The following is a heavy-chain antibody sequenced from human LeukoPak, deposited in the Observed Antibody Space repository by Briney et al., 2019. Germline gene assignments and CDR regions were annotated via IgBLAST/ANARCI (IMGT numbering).Heavy chain of an antibody. CDR1: GGTFSSYA. V-gene: IGHV1-69*01. CDR3: ARLVGLLGDAFDI. J-gene: IGHJ3*02. CDR2: IIPIFGTA. D-gene: IGHD1-26*01. Sequence: SVKVSCKASGGTFSSYAISWVRQAPGQGLEWMGGIIPIFGTANYAQKFQGRVTITADESTSTADMELSSLRSEDTAVYYCARLVGLLGDAFDIWGQGTMVTVSS.